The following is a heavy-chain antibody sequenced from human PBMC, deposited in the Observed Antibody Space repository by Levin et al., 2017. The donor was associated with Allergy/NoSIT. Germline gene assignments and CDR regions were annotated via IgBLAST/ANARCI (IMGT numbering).Heavy chain of an antibody. V-gene: IGHV3-48*02. Sequence: GGSLRLSCAASGFTFSTYSMNWVRQAPGQGLEWISYISTSNSPIYYADSVKCRFTISRDNAKNSLSLQMNSLRDEDTAVYYCARASTDGPYYYYMDVWGKGTTVTVSS. CDR1: GFTFSTYS. J-gene: IGHJ6*03. CDR2: ISTSNSPI. CDR3: ARASTDGPYYYYMDV. D-gene: IGHD5-24*01.